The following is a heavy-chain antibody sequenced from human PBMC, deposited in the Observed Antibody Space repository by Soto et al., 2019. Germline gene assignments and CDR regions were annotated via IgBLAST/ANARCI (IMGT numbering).Heavy chain of an antibody. V-gene: IGHV4-31*03. CDR1: CGSISSGSYY. D-gene: IGHD5-12*01. CDR3: GRGRSGQIVVFY. Sequence: XQTLSLHCTVSCGSISSGSYYWSWIRQHPGKGLEWIGYIYYSGSTYYNPSLKSRVTISVDTSKNQFSLKLSSVTAADTAVYYCGRGRSGQIVVFYWGQGTTVTVS. CDR2: IYYSGST. J-gene: IGHJ4*02.